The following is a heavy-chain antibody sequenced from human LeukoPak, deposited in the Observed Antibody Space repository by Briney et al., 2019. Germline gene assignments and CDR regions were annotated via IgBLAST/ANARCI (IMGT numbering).Heavy chain of an antibody. D-gene: IGHD3-10*01. Sequence: GGSLRLSCAASGFTFSNAWVSWVRQAPGKGLEWVGRIKSKTDGGTTDYAAPVKGRFTISRDDSKNTLYLQMNSLKTEDTAVYYCTTDTVVRGVIVDYWGQGTLVTVSS. CDR3: TTDTVVRGVIVDY. CDR1: GFTFSNAW. J-gene: IGHJ4*02. CDR2: IKSKTDGGTT. V-gene: IGHV3-15*01.